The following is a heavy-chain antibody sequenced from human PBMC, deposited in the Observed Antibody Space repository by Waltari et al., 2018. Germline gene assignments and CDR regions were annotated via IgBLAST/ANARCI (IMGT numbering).Heavy chain of an antibody. J-gene: IGHJ5*02. CDR2: MNPNSGNT. Sequence: QVQLVQSGAEVKKPGASVKVSCKASGYTFTSYDINWVRQATGQGLAWMGWMNPNSGNTGYAQKCQGRVTMTRNTSISTAYMELSSLRSEDTAVYYCARSYSSSFNWFDPWGQGTLVTVSS. CDR3: ARSYSSSFNWFDP. V-gene: IGHV1-8*01. D-gene: IGHD6-6*01. CDR1: GYTFTSYD.